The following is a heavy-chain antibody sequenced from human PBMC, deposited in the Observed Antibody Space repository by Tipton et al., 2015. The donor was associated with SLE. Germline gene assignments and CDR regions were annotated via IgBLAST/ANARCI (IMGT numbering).Heavy chain of an antibody. CDR2: ANPISGNA. CDR1: GYTFTKYD. CDR3: TGGEGAHSWFDR. Sequence: QLVQSGDEVKKPGESVKVSCKASGYTFTKYDINWVRQAAGQGLEWMGWANPISGNAGYAQKFQGRVTMTMSTSITTAYMELSSLQSDDTAVYYCTGGEGAHSWFDRWGQGTLVIVSS. V-gene: IGHV1-8*01. J-gene: IGHJ5*02. D-gene: IGHD4/OR15-4a*01.